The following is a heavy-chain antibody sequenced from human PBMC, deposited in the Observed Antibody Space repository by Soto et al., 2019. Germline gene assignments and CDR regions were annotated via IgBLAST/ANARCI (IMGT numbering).Heavy chain of an antibody. CDR1: GLTLCRWC. CDR2: ISSSSSYI. V-gene: IGHV3-21*01. J-gene: IGHJ2*01. CDR3: ARANSYWYFDL. Sequence: LSCAVCGLTLCRWCMNWVRQAPGKGLEWVSSISSSSSYIYYADSVKGRFTISRDNAKNSLYLQMNSLRAEDTAVYYCARANSYWYFDLWGRGTLVTVSS.